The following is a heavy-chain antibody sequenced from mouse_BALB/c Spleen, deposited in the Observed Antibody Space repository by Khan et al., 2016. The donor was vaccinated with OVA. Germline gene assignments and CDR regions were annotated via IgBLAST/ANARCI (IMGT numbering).Heavy chain of an antibody. V-gene: IGHV1S34*01. CDR1: GYSFNGYY. CDR3: ARDGYYYALDY. J-gene: IGHJ4*01. D-gene: IGHD2-3*01. CDR2: ISCYNGAA. Sequence: LVKAGASVKISCKASGYSFNGYYIHWVKQSPGKSLEWIGYISCYNGAASYSQKFKGKATFTAHTSSTTAYMQLNSLTSEDSAVYYCARDGYYYALDYWGQGTSVTVSS.